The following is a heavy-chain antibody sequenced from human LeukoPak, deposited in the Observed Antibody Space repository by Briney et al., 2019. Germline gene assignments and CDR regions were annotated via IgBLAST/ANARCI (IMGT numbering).Heavy chain of an antibody. CDR3: VKLSEH. CDR1: GFTFSNPW. D-gene: IGHD1-26*01. CDR2: IKRDGSEK. V-gene: IGHV3-7*01. J-gene: IGHJ1*01. Sequence: GGSLRLSCVAPGFTFSNPWMNWVRQAPGKGLEWVANIKRDGSEKYYVDSVKGRFTISRDNAKNSLYLQMNSLRAEDSAVYYCVKLSEHWGQGTLVTVSS.